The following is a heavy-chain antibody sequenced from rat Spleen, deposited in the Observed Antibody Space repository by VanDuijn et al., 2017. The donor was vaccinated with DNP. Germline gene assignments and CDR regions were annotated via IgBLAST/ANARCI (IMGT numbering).Heavy chain of an antibody. CDR3: ARWGGDYFDY. CDR1: GFTFSSFW. J-gene: IGHJ2*01. CDR2: ISTGGGNT. Sequence: EVQLVETGGGLVQPGRSLKLSCVASGFTFSSFWMFWIRQAPTKGLEWVASISTGGGNTYYRDSVKGRFTISRDNAKTTLYLQMNSLRSEDMATYYCARWGGDYFDYWGQGVMVTVSS. V-gene: IGHV5-25*01.